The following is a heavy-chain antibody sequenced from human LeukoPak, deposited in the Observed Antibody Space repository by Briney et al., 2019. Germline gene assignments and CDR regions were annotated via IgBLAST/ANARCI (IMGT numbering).Heavy chain of an antibody. CDR2: TSWNGGSI. Sequence: GGSLRLSCAAAGFTFDDYAMHWVRHAPGKGLEWVSGTSWNGGSIGYADFVKGRFTISRDNAKNSLYLQMNSLRAEDTALYCCAKDMWAGTVGMDVWGQGATVTVSS. CDR3: AKDMWAGTVGMDV. D-gene: IGHD6-19*01. V-gene: IGHV3-9*01. J-gene: IGHJ6*02. CDR1: GFTFDDYA.